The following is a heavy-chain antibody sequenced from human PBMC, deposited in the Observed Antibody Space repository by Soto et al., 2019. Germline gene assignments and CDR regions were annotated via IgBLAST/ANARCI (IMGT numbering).Heavy chain of an antibody. Sequence: SETLSLTCGVSGGTIRSPDWWTWVRQPPGKGLEWIGEIFQSGSTNYTPSLESRVIISVDKSKNQFSLTLTSVTAADTAVYFCARGRGRYSSGWSWFDPWGQGILVTVSS. D-gene: IGHD6-19*01. V-gene: IGHV4-4*02. CDR1: GGTIRSPDW. CDR3: ARGRGRYSSGWSWFDP. CDR2: IFQSGST. J-gene: IGHJ5*02.